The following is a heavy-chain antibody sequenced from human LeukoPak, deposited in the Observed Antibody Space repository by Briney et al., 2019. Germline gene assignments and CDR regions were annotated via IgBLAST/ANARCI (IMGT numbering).Heavy chain of an antibody. CDR2: IYYSGST. V-gene: IGHV4-59*01. J-gene: IGHJ6*03. CDR1: GGSISSYY. D-gene: IGHD6-6*01. CDR3: AKSSIAARTRRYYYYYYMDV. Sequence: SETLSLTCTVSGGSISSYYWSWIRQPPGKGLEWIGYIYYSGSTNYNPSLKSRVTISVDTSKNQFSLKLSSVTAADTAVYYCAKSSIAARTRRYYYYYYMDVWGKGTTVTVSS.